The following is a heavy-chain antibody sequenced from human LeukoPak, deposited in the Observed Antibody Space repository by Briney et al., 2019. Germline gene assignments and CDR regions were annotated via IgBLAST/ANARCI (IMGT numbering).Heavy chain of an antibody. Sequence: ASVKVSCKASGYTFTSYAMNWVRQAPGQGLEWMGWISAYNGNTNYAQKLQGRVTMTTDTSTSTAYMELRSLRSDDTAVYYCARWGPTGDIVVVPAAMLDFDYWGQGTLVTVSS. CDR3: ARWGPTGDIVVVPAAMLDFDY. J-gene: IGHJ4*02. D-gene: IGHD2-2*01. V-gene: IGHV1-18*01. CDR1: GYTFTSYA. CDR2: ISAYNGNT.